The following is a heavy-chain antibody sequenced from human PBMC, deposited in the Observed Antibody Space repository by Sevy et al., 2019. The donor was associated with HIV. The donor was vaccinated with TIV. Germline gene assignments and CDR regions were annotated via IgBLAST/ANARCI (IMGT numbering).Heavy chain of an antibody. J-gene: IGHJ3*02. V-gene: IGHV3-15*01. CDR2: IKSKTDGGTT. CDR1: GFTFSNAW. CDR3: TTDTGISDYDFWSGRDDTFDN. D-gene: IGHD3-3*01. Sequence: GGSLRLSCAASGFTFSNAWMSWVRQAQGKGLEWVGRIKSKTDGGTTDYAAPVKGRFTISTDESKNTLYLQMNSLKTEDTAVYYCTTDTGISDYDFWSGRDDTFDNWGQGTMVTVSS.